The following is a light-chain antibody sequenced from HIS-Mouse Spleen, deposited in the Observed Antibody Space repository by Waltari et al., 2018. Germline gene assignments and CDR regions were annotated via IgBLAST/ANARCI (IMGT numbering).Light chain of an antibody. J-gene: IGKJ4*01. CDR2: AAS. CDR1: QSVSSY. CDR3: QQRSNWPT. V-gene: IGKV3-11*01. Sequence: EIVLTQSPATLSLSPGERATLSCRASQSVSSYLAWYQQKPGQAPRLLIDAASNRATGIPARFSGSGAGTDFTLTISSLEPEDFAVYYCQQRSNWPTFGGGTKVEIK.